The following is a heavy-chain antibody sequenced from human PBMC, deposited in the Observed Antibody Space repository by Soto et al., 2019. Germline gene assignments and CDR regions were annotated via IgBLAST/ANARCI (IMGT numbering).Heavy chain of an antibody. Sequence: QVQLQESGPGLVKPSETLSLTCTGSGCSISSYYWSWIRQPPGKGLEWIGYIYYSGSTNYNPSLKIRVTISVDTSKNQFSLKLSSVTAADTAVYYCARDMDGDYGGEAFDIWGQGTMVTVSS. D-gene: IGHD4-17*01. CDR3: ARDMDGDYGGEAFDI. CDR1: GCSISSYY. V-gene: IGHV4-59*01. CDR2: IYYSGST. J-gene: IGHJ3*02.